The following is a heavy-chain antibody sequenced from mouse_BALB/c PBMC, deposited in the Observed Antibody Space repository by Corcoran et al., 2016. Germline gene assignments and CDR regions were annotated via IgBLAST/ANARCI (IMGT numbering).Heavy chain of an antibody. CDR2: IDPANGNT. V-gene: IGHV14-3*02. CDR3: ARWDWYFDV. Sequence: EVQLQQSGAELVTPGASVKLSCTASGFNNKDTYMHWVKQRPEQGLEWLGRIDPANGNTKYDPKFQGKATITADTSSNTAYLQLSSLTSEDTAVYYCARWDWYFDVWGAGTTVTVSS. J-gene: IGHJ1*01. CDR1: GFNNKDTY.